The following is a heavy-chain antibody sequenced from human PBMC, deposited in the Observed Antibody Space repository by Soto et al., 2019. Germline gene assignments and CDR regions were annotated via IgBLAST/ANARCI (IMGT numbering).Heavy chain of an antibody. CDR3: AGVSWFRGMDV. Sequence: QXLSLTCAISGDXVSSNRDAWNWIRKSPSRGLEWLGRTYYRSNWSNDYAISVKSRITINPDKSKNQFSLRMYSVTTEATAVYYCAGVSWFRGMDVWGQGTPVTVSS. CDR1: GDXVSSNRDA. J-gene: IGHJ6*02. V-gene: IGHV6-1*01. CDR2: TYYRSNWSN. D-gene: IGHD3-10*01.